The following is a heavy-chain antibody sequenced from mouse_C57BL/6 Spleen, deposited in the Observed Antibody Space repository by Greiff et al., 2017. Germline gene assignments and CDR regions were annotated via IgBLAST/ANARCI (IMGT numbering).Heavy chain of an antibody. D-gene: IGHD1-1*01. Sequence: DVQLVESGGGLVKPGGSLKLSCAASGFTFSDYGMHWVRQAPEKGLEWVAYISSGSSTIYYADTVKGRFTISRDNAKNTLFLQMTSLRSEDTAMYYCARSYTHYWYFDVWGTGTTVTVSS. CDR3: ARSYTHYWYFDV. CDR1: GFTFSDYG. J-gene: IGHJ1*03. V-gene: IGHV5-17*01. CDR2: ISSGSSTI.